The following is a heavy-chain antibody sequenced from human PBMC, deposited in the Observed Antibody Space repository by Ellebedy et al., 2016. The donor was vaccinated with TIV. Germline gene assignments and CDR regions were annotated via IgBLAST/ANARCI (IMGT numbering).Heavy chain of an antibody. J-gene: IGHJ6*02. CDR1: GYTFTSYY. CDR3: ARSTGGSPDLGYYYGMDV. CDR2: INPSGGNT. D-gene: IGHD3-10*01. V-gene: IGHV1-46*01. Sequence: AASVKVSCKASGYTFTSYYMHWVRQAPGQGLEWMGIINPSGGNTNYAQKVQGRVAMTTETSTSTAYMELRSLRSDDTAVYYCARSTGGSPDLGYYYGMDVWGQGTTVTVSS.